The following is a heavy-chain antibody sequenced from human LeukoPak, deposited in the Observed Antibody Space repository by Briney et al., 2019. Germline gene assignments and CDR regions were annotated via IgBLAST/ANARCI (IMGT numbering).Heavy chain of an antibody. CDR2: INPSGGST. Sequence: ASVKVSCKASGYTFTNYYMHWVRQAPGQGLEWMGMINPSGGSTTYAQKFQGRVTMTRDMSTSTVYMELSSLTSEDTAVYYCARTRGYYFDYWGQGTLVTVSS. CDR3: ARTRGYYFDY. CDR1: GYTFTNYY. J-gene: IGHJ4*02. V-gene: IGHV1-46*01.